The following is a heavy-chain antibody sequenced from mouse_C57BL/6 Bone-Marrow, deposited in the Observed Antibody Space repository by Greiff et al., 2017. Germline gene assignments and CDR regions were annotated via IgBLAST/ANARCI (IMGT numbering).Heavy chain of an antibody. CDR2: IDPAIGNT. Sequence: VQLQQSVAELVRPGASVKLSCTASGFNIKNTYMHWLNQRPEQGLEWIGRIDPAIGNTKSAPNVQRNATITAYTSSNTAYLQLSSLTSEDTASDDCASWIWGQGTSVTVSS. CDR1: GFNIKNTY. J-gene: IGHJ4*01. V-gene: IGHV14-3*01. CDR3: ASWI.